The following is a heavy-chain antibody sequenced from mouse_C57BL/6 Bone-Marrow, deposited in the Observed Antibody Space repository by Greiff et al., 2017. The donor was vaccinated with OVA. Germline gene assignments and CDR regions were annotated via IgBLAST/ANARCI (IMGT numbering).Heavy chain of an antibody. D-gene: IGHD1-1*01. V-gene: IGHV1-58*01. CDR2: IYIGNGYT. J-gene: IGHJ2*01. Sequence: EVQLQQSGAELVRPGSSVTMSCKTSGYTFTSYGINWVKQRPGQGLEWSGYIYIGNGYTKYNEKFKGKATLTSDTSSSTAYMQLSSLTSEDAAIYFCARCYHYFDYWGQGTTLTVTS. CDR3: ARCYHYFDY. CDR1: GYTFTSYG.